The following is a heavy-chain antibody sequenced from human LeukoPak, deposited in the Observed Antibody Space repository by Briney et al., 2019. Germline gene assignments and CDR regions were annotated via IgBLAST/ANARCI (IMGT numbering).Heavy chain of an antibody. J-gene: IGHJ4*02. D-gene: IGHD3-10*01. Sequence: SETLSLTCTVSGGSISSSRYYWGWIRQPPGKGLEWIGSVFYSGSTYYNPPLKSRVTISVDTSRNQFSLKVTSVTAADTAVYYCASGMIRGIAPIVVDYWGQGTLVTGSS. CDR3: ASGMIRGIAPIVVDY. CDR1: GGSISSSRYY. CDR2: VFYSGST. V-gene: IGHV4-39*07.